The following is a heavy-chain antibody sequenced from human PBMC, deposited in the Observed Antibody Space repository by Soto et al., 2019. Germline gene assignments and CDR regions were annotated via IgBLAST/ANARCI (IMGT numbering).Heavy chain of an antibody. CDR2: ISYDGSDR. D-gene: IGHD3-3*01. Sequence: GGSLRLSCAASGCVYSNFWMGWVRQSPGKGPEWVASISYDGSDRHYLDSVKGRFSISRDNANTSLFLHMNNLRAEDTAIYEGVRDGRYDFWSWFEPWGQGTLVTVSS. CDR1: GCVYSNFW. CDR3: VRDGRYDFWSWFEP. V-gene: IGHV3-7*03. J-gene: IGHJ5*02.